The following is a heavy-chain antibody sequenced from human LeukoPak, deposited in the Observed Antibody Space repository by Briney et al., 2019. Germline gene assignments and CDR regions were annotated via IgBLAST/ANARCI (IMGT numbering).Heavy chain of an antibody. V-gene: IGHV3-33*01. CDR1: GFTFSSYG. Sequence: GGSPRLSCAASGFTFSSYGMHWVRQAPGKGLEWVAIIWYDGSKEYYADSVKGRFTISRDHSENSLYLQMNSLRAEDTAVYYCVRNMQNYAMDAWGQGTTVTVSS. D-gene: IGHD2-2*01. CDR3: VRNMQNYAMDA. J-gene: IGHJ6*02. CDR2: IWYDGSKE.